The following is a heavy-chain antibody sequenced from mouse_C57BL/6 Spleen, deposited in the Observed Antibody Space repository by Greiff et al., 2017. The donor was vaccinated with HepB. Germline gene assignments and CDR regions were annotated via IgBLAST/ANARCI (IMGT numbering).Heavy chain of an antibody. Sequence: VQLQQSGAELVRPGSSVKLSCKASGYTFTSYWMHWVKQRPIQGLEWIGNIDPSDSETHYNQKFKDKATLTVDKSSSTAYMQLSSLTSEDSAVYYGARQQLRLKAWFAYWGQGTLVTVSA. V-gene: IGHV1-52*01. J-gene: IGHJ3*01. CDR2: IDPSDSET. D-gene: IGHD3-2*02. CDR1: GYTFTSYW. CDR3: ARQQLRLKAWFAY.